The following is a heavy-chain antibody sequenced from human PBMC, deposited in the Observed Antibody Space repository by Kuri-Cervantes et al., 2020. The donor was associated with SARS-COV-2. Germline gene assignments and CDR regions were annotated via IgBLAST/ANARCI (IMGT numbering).Heavy chain of an antibody. CDR1: GFTFSDYA. CDR3: VRDPWRADIGGWKRPFDY. J-gene: IGHJ4*02. D-gene: IGHD6-19*01. Sequence: GESLKISCVASGFTFSDYAMHWVRQAPGKGLEWVAIVSFDGRNTNYANSVKGRFTISRDNSENTLYLQMTSLRDEDTALYYCVRDPWRADIGGWKRPFDYWGQGTLVTVSS. V-gene: IGHV3-30*04. CDR2: VSFDGRNT.